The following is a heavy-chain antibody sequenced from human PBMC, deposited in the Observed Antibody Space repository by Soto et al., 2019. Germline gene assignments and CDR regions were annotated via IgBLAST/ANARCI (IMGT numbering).Heavy chain of an antibody. Sequence: GGSLRLSCAASGFTFSSYSMNWVRQAPGKGLEWVSYISSSSSTIYYADSVKGRFTISRDNAKNSLYLQMNSLRDEDTAVYYCAGGDGYSYGYYYYYGMDVWGQGTTVTVSS. D-gene: IGHD5-18*01. CDR2: ISSSSSTI. CDR1: GFTFSSYS. CDR3: AGGDGYSYGYYYYYGMDV. J-gene: IGHJ6*02. V-gene: IGHV3-48*02.